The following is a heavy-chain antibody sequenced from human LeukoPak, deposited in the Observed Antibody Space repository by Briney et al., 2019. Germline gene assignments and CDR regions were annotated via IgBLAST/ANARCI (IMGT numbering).Heavy chain of an antibody. D-gene: IGHD1-26*01. CDR2: ISSSSSYI. V-gene: IGHV3-21*01. CDR1: GFTFSSYS. Sequence: GGSLRLSCAASGFTFSSYSMNWVRQAPGKGLEWVSSISSSSSYIYYADSVKGRFTISRDNAKNSLYLQMNSLRAEDTAVYYCASRPSPYSGALDYWGQGTLVTVSS. CDR3: ASRPSPYSGALDY. J-gene: IGHJ4*02.